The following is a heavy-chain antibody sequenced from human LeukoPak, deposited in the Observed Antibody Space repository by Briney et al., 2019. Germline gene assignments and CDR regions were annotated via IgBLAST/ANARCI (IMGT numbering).Heavy chain of an antibody. D-gene: IGHD3-22*01. CDR3: ARAMNPANDAFDI. J-gene: IGHJ3*02. Sequence: PSQTLSLTCTVSGGSISSGSYYWSWIRQPPGKGLEWIGYIYYSGSTNYNPSLKSRVTISVDTSKNQFSLKLSSVTAADTAVYYCARAMNPANDAFDIWGQGTMVTVSS. CDR1: GGSISSGSYY. V-gene: IGHV4-61*01. CDR2: IYYSGST.